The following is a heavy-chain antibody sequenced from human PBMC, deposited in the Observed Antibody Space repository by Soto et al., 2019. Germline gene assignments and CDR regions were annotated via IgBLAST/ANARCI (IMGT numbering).Heavy chain of an antibody. CDR3: ARVYSSSSGRAMDV. CDR2: IKKDGSEK. D-gene: IGHD6-6*01. CDR1: GFTFSTYW. V-gene: IGHV3-7*04. J-gene: IGHJ6*02. Sequence: EVQLVESGGGLVQPGGSLRLSCAASGFTFSTYWMSWVRQAPGKGLEWVANIKKDGSEKYYVDSVKGRFTISRDNAQNSVFLQMNSLRAEDTAMYYCARVYSSSSGRAMDVWGQGTMVTVSS.